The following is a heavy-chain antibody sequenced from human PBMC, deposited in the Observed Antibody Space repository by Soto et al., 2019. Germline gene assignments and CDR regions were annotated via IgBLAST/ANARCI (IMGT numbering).Heavy chain of an antibody. CDR2: ISAYNGNT. J-gene: IGHJ5*02. CDR3: ARDLLYCSGGSCYYGTKWFDP. D-gene: IGHD2-15*01. CDR1: GYTFTSYG. Sequence: ASVKVSCKASGYTFTSYGISWVRQAPGQGLEWMGWISAYNGNTNYAQKLQGRVTMTTDTSTSTAYMELRSLRSDDTAVYYCARDLLYCSGGSCYYGTKWFDPWGQGTLVTVSS. V-gene: IGHV1-18*01.